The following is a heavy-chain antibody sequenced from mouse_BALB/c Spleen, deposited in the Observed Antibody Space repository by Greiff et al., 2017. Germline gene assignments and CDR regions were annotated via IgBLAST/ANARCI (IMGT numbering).Heavy chain of an antibody. CDR1: GFTFSSYA. J-gene: IGHJ4*01. CDR2: ISSGGSYT. Sequence: EVQRVESGGGLVKPGGSLKLSCAASGFTFSSYAMSWVRQSPEKRLEWVAEISSGGSYTYYPDTVTGRFTISRDNAKNTLYLEMSSLRSEDTAMYYCARVGMDAMDYWGQGTSVTVSS. D-gene: IGHD4-1*01. V-gene: IGHV5-9-4*01. CDR3: ARVGMDAMDY.